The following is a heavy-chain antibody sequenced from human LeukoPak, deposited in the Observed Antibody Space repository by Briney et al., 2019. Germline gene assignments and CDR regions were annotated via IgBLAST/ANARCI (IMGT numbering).Heavy chain of an antibody. CDR1: GGSISSSNW. J-gene: IGHJ6*03. CDR2: INHSGST. V-gene: IGHV4-4*02. D-gene: IGHD3-22*01. CDR3: ARSSVPYYYYNYSMDV. Sequence: PSETLSLTCGVSGGSISSSNWWSWVRQPPGRGLEWIGEINHSGSTNYNPSLKSRVTISVDTSKNQFSLKLSSVTAADTAVYYCARSSVPYYYYNYSMDVWGNGTTVTVSS.